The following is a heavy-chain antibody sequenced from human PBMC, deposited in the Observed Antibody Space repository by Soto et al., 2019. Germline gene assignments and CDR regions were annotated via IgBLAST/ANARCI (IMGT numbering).Heavy chain of an antibody. CDR2: IRSNTAIT. CDR1: GFSFNPNV. V-gene: IGHV3-23*01. D-gene: IGHD5-12*01. CDR3: VKACDGAWPYYFAS. J-gene: IGHJ4*01. Sequence: PGGSLRLSCVASGFSFNPNVMAWVRQAPGKGLEWVSAIRSNTAITHYPDSMRGRFTISRVNSENTIFLQLHSLRVEDSAVYFFVKACDGAWPYYFASWGHGNLVCVSS.